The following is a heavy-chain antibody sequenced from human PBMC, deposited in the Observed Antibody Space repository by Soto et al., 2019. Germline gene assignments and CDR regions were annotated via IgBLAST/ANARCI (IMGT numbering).Heavy chain of an antibody. CDR3: ARVAFTGTSDY. V-gene: IGHV4-31*03. CDR1: GGSISNSNYY. J-gene: IGHJ4*02. Sequence: PSETLSLTCTVSGGSISNSNYYWSWVRQHPGKGLEWIGYIHHSGTTYYNPSLKSRVTISVDTSNNHFSLNLSSVTAADTAVYYCARVAFTGTSDYWGQGTLVTVYS. D-gene: IGHD3-16*01. CDR2: IHHSGTT.